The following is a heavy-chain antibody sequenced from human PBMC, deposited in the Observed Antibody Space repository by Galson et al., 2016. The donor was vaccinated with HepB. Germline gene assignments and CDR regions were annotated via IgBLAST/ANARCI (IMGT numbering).Heavy chain of an antibody. V-gene: IGHV3-11*01. CDR2: ISSSGSTI. CDR1: GFTFSDYY. J-gene: IGHJ6*04. D-gene: IGHD3-3*01. CDR3: ATSIFGVVSYGMDV. Sequence: SLRLSCAASGFTFSDYYMTWIRQAPGKGLEWVSYISSSGSTIYYADSVRGRFTISRDNAKNSLYLQMDSLRAEDTAVYYCATSIFGVVSYGMDVWGKGTTVTVSS.